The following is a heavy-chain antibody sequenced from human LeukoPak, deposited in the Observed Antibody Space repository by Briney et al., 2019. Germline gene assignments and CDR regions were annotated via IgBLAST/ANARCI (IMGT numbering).Heavy chain of an antibody. D-gene: IGHD3-10*01. CDR3: LGSYN. J-gene: IGHJ4*02. V-gene: IGHV3-23*01. CDR2: ISAGGSST. Sequence: PGGSLRLSCEASGVTFSSHAMGWVRQAPGKGLEWVSSISAGGSSTYYADSVRGRFTISRDNSKNTLYLQMNSLRAEDTAIYYCLGSYNWGQGTLVTISS. CDR1: GVTFSSHA.